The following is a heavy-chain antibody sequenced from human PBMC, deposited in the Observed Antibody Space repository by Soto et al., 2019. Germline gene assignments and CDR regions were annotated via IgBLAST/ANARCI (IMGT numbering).Heavy chain of an antibody. CDR2: ISWDGGST. J-gene: IGHJ6*02. D-gene: IGHD6-6*01. CDR1: GFTFDDYT. CDR3: AKTSSSSPYYYGMDV. Sequence: GGSLRLSCAASGFTFDDYTMHWVRQAPGKGLEWVSLISWDGGSTYYADSVKGRFTISRDNSKNSLYLQMNSLRTEDTALYYCAKTSSSSPYYYGMDVWGQGTTVTVSS. V-gene: IGHV3-43*01.